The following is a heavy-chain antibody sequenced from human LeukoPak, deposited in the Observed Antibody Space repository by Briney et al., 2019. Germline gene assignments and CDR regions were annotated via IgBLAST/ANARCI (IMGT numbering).Heavy chain of an antibody. V-gene: IGHV3-21*01. CDR3: ARGRGGSGREAYNVDY. Sequence: PGGSLRLSCAASGFTVSSNYMSWVRQAPGKGLEWVSCITSSTSYIYYADSVKGRFTISRDNAESSLFLQMNSLRDEDTAVYYCARGRGGSGREAYNVDYWGQGTLVTVSS. CDR1: GFTVSSNY. J-gene: IGHJ4*02. CDR2: ITSSTSYI. D-gene: IGHD5-24*01.